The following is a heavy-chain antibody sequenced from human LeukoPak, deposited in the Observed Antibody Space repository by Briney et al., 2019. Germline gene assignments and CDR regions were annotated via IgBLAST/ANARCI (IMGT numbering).Heavy chain of an antibody. CDR1: GGSISSYY. V-gene: IGHV4-59*01. CDR3: ARHSSGYSDAFDI. CDR2: IYYSGST. Sequence: PSETLSLTCTVSGGSISSYYWSWIRQPPGVGLEWIGYIYYSGSTNYNPSLKSRVTISVDTSKNQFSLKLSSVTAADTAVYYCARHSSGYSDAFDIWGQGTMVTVSS. D-gene: IGHD3-22*01. J-gene: IGHJ3*02.